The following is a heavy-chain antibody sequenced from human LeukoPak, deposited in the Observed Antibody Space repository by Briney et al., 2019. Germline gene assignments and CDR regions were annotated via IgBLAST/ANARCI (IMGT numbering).Heavy chain of an antibody. CDR1: GGSISSSSYY. D-gene: IGHD1-26*01. V-gene: IGHV4-39*07. CDR2: IYYTGST. J-gene: IGHJ5*02. CDR3: ARGGNYWPQWWFDP. Sequence: SETLSLTCTVSGGSISSSSYYWGWIRQPPGKGLEWIGCIYYTGSTYYNPSLKSRVTMSLDASKNQFSLELNSVTPADTAVYYCARGGNYWPQWWFDPWGRGTLVSVSS.